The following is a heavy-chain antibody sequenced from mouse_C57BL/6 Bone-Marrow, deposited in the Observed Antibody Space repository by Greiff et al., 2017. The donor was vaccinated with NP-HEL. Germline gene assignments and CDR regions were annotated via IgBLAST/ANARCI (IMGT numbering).Heavy chain of an antibody. CDR1: GFTFSSYA. V-gene: IGHV5-4*01. CDR3: ARMGGYYPY. J-gene: IGHJ3*01. D-gene: IGHD2-3*01. Sequence: EVHLVESGGGLVKPGGSLKLSCAASGFTFSSYAMSWVRQTPEKRLEWVATISDGGSYTYYPDNVKGRFTISRDNAKNNLYLQMSHLKSEDTAMYYCARMGGYYPYWGQGTLVTVSA. CDR2: ISDGGSYT.